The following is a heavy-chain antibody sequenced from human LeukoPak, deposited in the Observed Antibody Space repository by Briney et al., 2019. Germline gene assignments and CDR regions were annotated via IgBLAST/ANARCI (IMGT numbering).Heavy chain of an antibody. CDR1: GYTFTSYY. Sequence: ASVKVSCKASGYTFTSYYMHWVRQAPGQGLEWMGIINPSSGSISYAQKFQGRVTMTRVTSTSTVYMELSSLRSEDTAVCFCARGIVWDIVVVPAALGFDYWGQGTLVTVSS. CDR3: ARGIVWDIVVVPAALGFDY. CDR2: INPSSGSI. V-gene: IGHV1-46*01. J-gene: IGHJ4*02. D-gene: IGHD2-2*01.